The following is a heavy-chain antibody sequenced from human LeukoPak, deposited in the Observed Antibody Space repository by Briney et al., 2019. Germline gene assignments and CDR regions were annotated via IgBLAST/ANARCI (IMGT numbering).Heavy chain of an antibody. D-gene: IGHD3-9*01. V-gene: IGHV3-21*01. J-gene: IGHJ4*02. CDR3: ARGYFDWLGYFDY. CDR2: ISSSSSYI. CDR1: GFTFSSYS. Sequence: GGSLRLSCAASGFTFSSYSMNWVRQAPVKGLEWVSSISSSSSYIYYADSVKGRFTISRDNAKNSLYLQMNSLRAEDTAVYYCARGYFDWLGYFDYWGQGTLVTVSS.